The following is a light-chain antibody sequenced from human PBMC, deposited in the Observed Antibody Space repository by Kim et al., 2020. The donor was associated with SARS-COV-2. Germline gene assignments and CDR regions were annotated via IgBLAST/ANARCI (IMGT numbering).Light chain of an antibody. J-gene: IGLJ7*01. CDR3: KARDSSGTLQV. V-gene: IGLV3-19*01. CDR2: GED. Sequence: SSELTQDPDVSVALGQTVSITCQGDSLRSYYASWYQQKPGQAPVLVIYGEDNRPSGIPDRFSGSSSGNTASLTITGAQADDEADYYCKARDSSGTLQVVAGGTQLTVL. CDR1: SLRSYY.